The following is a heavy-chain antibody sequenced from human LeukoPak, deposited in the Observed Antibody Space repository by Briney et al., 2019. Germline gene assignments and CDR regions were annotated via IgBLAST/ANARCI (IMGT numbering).Heavy chain of an antibody. CDR2: INPNSGGT. CDR3: ARETEVFQFDY. Sequence: ASVKVSCKASGYTFTGYYMHWVRQAPGQGLEWMGRINPNSGGTNYAQKFQGRVTMTRDTSISTGYMEPSRLRSDDTAVYYCARETEVFQFDYWGQGTLVTVSS. CDR1: GYTFTGYY. D-gene: IGHD3-3*01. V-gene: IGHV1-2*06. J-gene: IGHJ4*02.